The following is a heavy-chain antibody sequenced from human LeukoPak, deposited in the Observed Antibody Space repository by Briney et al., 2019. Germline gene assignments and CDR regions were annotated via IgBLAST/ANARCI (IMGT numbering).Heavy chain of an antibody. V-gene: IGHV3-21*01. CDR2: ISSSSSYI. D-gene: IGHD6-13*01. Sequence: GGSLRLSCAASGFTFSSYSMNWVRQAPGKGLEWVSSISSSSSYIYYADSVKGRFTISRDNAKNSLYLQMNSLRVEDTAVYYCARASYSSSWEDYWGQGTLVTVSS. J-gene: IGHJ4*02. CDR1: GFTFSSYS. CDR3: ARASYSSSWEDY.